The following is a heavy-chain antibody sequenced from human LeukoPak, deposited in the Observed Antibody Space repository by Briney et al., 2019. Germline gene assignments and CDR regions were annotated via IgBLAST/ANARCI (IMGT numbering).Heavy chain of an antibody. Sequence: ASVKVSCKASGGTFSSYSISWVRQAPGQGLEWMGRIIPVLNIGNYAQNFQGRVTITADKSTSTAYMELTSLTSEDTAVYYCARDPYYYDSSGYSLIDYWGQGTLVTVSS. CDR3: ARDPYYYDSSGYSLIDY. CDR1: GGTFSSYS. D-gene: IGHD3-22*01. V-gene: IGHV1-69*04. CDR2: IIPVLNIG. J-gene: IGHJ4*02.